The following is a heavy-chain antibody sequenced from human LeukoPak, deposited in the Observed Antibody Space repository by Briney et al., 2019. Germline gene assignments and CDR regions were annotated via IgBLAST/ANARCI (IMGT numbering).Heavy chain of an antibody. J-gene: IGHJ6*03. CDR3: ARPPYSSSSHYYYYYMDV. V-gene: IGHV4-34*01. CDR1: GGSFSGYY. Sequence: KASETLSLTCAVYGGSFSGYYWSWIRQPPGKGLEWIGEINHSGSANYNPSLKSRVTISVDTSKNQFSLKLRSVTAADTAVYYCARPPYSSSSHYYYYYMDVWGKGTTVTVSS. CDR2: INHSGSA. D-gene: IGHD6-6*01.